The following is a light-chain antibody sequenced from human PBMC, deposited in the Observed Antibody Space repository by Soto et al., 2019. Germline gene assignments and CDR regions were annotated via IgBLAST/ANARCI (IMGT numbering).Light chain of an antibody. Sequence: QLVLTQPPSASGTPGQGVTISCSGSSSNIGTNTVNWYKQLPGTAPKLLIYSNDLRPSGVPDRFSGSKSGTSASLAISGLQSEDEADYYCEAWDDSRYGAVFGGGTKLTVL. CDR1: SSNIGTNT. V-gene: IGLV1-44*01. CDR2: SND. CDR3: EAWDDSRYGAV. J-gene: IGLJ2*01.